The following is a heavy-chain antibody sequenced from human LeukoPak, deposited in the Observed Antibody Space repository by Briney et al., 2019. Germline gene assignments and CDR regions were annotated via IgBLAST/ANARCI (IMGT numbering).Heavy chain of an antibody. Sequence: PGGSLRLSCAASGFTSSSYAMSWVRQAPGKGLEWVSAISGSGGSTYFADSVKGRFTISRDNSKNTLYLQMNSLRAEDTAVYYCAKDLAGSSTSWPNYYYYGMDVWGQGTTVTVSS. CDR3: AKDLAGSSTSWPNYYYYGMDV. V-gene: IGHV3-23*01. D-gene: IGHD2-2*01. CDR1: GFTSSSYA. J-gene: IGHJ6*02. CDR2: ISGSGGST.